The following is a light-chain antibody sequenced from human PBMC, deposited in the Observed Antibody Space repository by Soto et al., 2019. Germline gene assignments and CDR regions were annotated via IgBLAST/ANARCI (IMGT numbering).Light chain of an antibody. CDR1: SSNIGSNY. J-gene: IGLJ1*01. CDR3: AAWDDSLSVRYV. Sequence: QCVLNRPPSASGTAGRGGTISYTRSSSNIGSNYVYWYQQLPGTAPKLLIYRNNQRPSGVPDRFSGSKSGTSASLAISGLRSEDEADYYCAAWDDSLSVRYVFGTGTKVTVL. CDR2: RNN. V-gene: IGLV1-47*01.